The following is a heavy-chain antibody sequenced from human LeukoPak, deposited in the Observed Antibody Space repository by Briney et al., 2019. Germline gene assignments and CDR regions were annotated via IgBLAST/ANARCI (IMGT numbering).Heavy chain of an antibody. CDR1: GFTFSSYE. CDR3: HYDSSGLDAFDI. Sequence: GGSLRLSCAASGFTFSSYEMNWVRQAPGKGPEWVSSISSSGSTKYYADSLKGRFTISRDNARNSLYLQMNSLRAEDTAVYYCHYDSSGLDAFDIWGQGTMVTVSS. V-gene: IGHV3-48*03. D-gene: IGHD3-22*01. J-gene: IGHJ3*02. CDR2: ISSSGSTK.